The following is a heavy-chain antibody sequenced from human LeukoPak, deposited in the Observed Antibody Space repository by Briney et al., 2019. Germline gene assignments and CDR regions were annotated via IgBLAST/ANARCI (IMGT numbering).Heavy chain of an antibody. CDR2: IIPIFGTA. D-gene: IGHD6-13*01. J-gene: IGHJ4*02. V-gene: IGHV1-69*05. CDR1: GGTFSSYA. CDR3: ARSGQRGIAAADY. Sequence: SVKVSCKASGGTFSSYAISWVRQAPGQGLEWMGGIIPIFGTANYAQKFQGRVTITRNTSISTAYMELSSLRSEDTAVYYCARSGQRGIAAADYWGQGTLVTVSS.